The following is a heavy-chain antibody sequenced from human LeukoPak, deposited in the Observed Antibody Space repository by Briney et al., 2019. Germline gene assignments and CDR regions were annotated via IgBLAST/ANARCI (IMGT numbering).Heavy chain of an antibody. D-gene: IGHD2-2*02. J-gene: IGHJ4*02. V-gene: IGHV4-30-4*08. CDR1: GGSISSGDYY. CDR3: ARGPYHLLPYQLLYNY. Sequence: KPSETLSLTCTVSGGSISSGDYYWSWIRQPPGKGLEWIGYIYYSGGTYYNPSLKSRVTISVDTSKNQFSLKLSSVTAADTAVYYCARGPYHLLPYQLLYNYWGQGTLVTVSS. CDR2: IYYSGGT.